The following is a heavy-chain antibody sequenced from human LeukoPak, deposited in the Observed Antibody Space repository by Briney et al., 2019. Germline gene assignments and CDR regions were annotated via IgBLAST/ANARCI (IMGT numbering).Heavy chain of an antibody. D-gene: IGHD6-25*01. Sequence: GGSLRLSCAASGFTFSSYWMSWVRQAPGKGLEWVANIKQDGSEKYYVDSVKGRFTISRDNAKNSLYLQLNSLGAEDTAVYYCAREDPSAAADRWGQGTLVTVSS. CDR3: AREDPSAAADR. CDR1: GFTFSSYW. J-gene: IGHJ5*02. CDR2: IKQDGSEK. V-gene: IGHV3-7*01.